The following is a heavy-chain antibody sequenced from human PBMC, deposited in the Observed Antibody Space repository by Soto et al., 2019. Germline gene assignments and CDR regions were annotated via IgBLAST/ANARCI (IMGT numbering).Heavy chain of an antibody. V-gene: IGHV4-31*02. CDR2: IYYSGST. Sequence: SETLSLTCTVSDGSISSGCYYWSWIRQHPGKGLEWIGYIYYSGSTYYNPSLKSRVTISVDTSKNQFSLKLSSVTAADTAVYYCARDYDYSIIDYWGQGTLVTVSS. CDR3: ARDYDYSIIDY. D-gene: IGHD4-4*01. J-gene: IGHJ4*02. CDR1: DGSISSGCYY.